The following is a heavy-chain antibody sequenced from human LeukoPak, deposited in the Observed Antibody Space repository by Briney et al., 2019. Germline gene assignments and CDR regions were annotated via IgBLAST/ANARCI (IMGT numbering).Heavy chain of an antibody. CDR2: IFYSVNN. CDR1: GDSISSYY. CDR3: ARDAALALYGMDV. D-gene: IGHD3-16*01. Sequence: SETLSLTCTVCGDSISSYYWNWLRQPPGKGLEGIGYIFYSVNNNYNPSLKSRATISVDTSTNQFSLKLSSVTAADTAVYYCARDAALALYGMDVWGQGTTVTVSS. J-gene: IGHJ6*02. V-gene: IGHV4-59*01.